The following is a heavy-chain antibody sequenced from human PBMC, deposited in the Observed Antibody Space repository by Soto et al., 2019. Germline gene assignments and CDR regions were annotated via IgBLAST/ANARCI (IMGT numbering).Heavy chain of an antibody. CDR1: GFTFSSYA. CDR2: ISYDGSNK. V-gene: IGHV3-30-3*01. D-gene: IGHD1-26*01. J-gene: IGHJ4*02. CDR3: ARDRYSGSIDY. Sequence: GGSLRLSCAASGFTFSSYAMHWVRQAPGKGLEWVAVISYDGSNKYYADSVKGRFTISRDNSKNTLYLQMNSLRAEDTAVYYCARDRYSGSIDYWGQGTLVTVSS.